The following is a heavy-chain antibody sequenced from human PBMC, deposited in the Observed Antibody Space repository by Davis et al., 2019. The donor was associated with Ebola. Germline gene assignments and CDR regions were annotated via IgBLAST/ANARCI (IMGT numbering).Heavy chain of an antibody. J-gene: IGHJ4*02. D-gene: IGHD2-2*02. CDR3: ARDLGYCSSTSCYTDY. V-gene: IGHV3-7*01. CDR2: IKQDGSEK. Sequence: PGGSLRLSCAASGFTFSSYWMSWVRQAPGKGLEWVANIKQDGSEKYYVDSVKGRFTISRDNAKNSLYLQMNSLRAEDTAVYYCARDLGYCSSTSCYTDYWGQGTLVTVSS. CDR1: GFTFSSYW.